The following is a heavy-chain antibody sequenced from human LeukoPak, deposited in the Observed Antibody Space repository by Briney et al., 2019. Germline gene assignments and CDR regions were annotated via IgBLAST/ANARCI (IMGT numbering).Heavy chain of an antibody. CDR3: ARTIGVAVAGDY. CDR2: IKEDGSQK. CDR1: GFTFTDYW. V-gene: IGHV3-7*01. Sequence: GGSLRLSCAASGFTFTDYWMAWVRQAPGKGLEWVANIKEDGSQKYYVGSVRGRFTISRDNAKNSLYLQMNSLRAEDTAVYYCARTIGVAVAGDYWGQGTLVTVSS. D-gene: IGHD6-19*01. J-gene: IGHJ4*02.